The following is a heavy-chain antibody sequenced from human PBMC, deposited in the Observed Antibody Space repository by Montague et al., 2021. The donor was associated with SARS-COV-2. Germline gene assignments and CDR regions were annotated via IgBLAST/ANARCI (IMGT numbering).Heavy chain of an antibody. V-gene: IGHV4-34*01. CDR2: ISSNGKT. D-gene: IGHD3-22*01. Sequence: SETLSLTCAVYGGSFSVYYWSWLRQSPRSGLEWIGYISSNGKTNYNPSLKSRVTLSADASRNEFSLKLDSVTAADTAVYLCARRGYYDSAGYHWHLDLWGRGMLVTVSS. J-gene: IGHJ2*01. CDR1: GGSFSVYY. CDR3: ARRGYYDSAGYHWHLDL.